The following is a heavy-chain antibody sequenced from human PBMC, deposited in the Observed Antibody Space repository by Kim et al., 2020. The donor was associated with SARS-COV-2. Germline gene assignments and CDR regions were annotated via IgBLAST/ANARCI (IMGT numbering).Heavy chain of an antibody. D-gene: IGHD2-21*02. Sequence: GGSLRLSCAASGFTFSSYSMNWVRQAPGKGLEWVSYISSSSSTIYYADSVKGRFTISRDNAKNSLYLQMNSLRDEDTAVYYCARDPTSLAYCGGDCPPDYWGQGTLVTVSS. CDR3: ARDPTSLAYCGGDCPPDY. J-gene: IGHJ4*02. CDR1: GFTFSSYS. V-gene: IGHV3-48*02. CDR2: ISSSSSTI.